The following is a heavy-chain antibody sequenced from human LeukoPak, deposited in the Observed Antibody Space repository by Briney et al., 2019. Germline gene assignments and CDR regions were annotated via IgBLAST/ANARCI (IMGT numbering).Heavy chain of an antibody. J-gene: IGHJ3*02. Sequence: GGSLRLSCAASGFTFSSYWMSWVRQAPGKGLEWVANIKQDGSEKNYVDSVKGRFTISRDNAKNSLYLQMNSLRAEDTAVYYCARDQSNYYDSSGLNIWGQGTMVTVSS. D-gene: IGHD3-22*01. V-gene: IGHV3-7*01. CDR2: IKQDGSEK. CDR1: GFTFSSYW. CDR3: ARDQSNYYDSSGLNI.